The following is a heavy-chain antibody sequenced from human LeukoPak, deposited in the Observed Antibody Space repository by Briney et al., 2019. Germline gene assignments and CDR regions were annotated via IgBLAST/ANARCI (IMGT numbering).Heavy chain of an antibody. Sequence: GGSLRLSCAASGFTFNNYAMGWVRQAPGKGLEWVAVISGGGNRTYYADSVKGRFTISRDNSKNTLYMKMNSLRAADTAIYYCAKALGGSYYGDRGFDYWGPGTLVTVSS. CDR3: AKALGGSYYGDRGFDY. CDR2: ISGGGNRT. D-gene: IGHD1-26*01. V-gene: IGHV3-23*01. J-gene: IGHJ4*02. CDR1: GFTFNNYA.